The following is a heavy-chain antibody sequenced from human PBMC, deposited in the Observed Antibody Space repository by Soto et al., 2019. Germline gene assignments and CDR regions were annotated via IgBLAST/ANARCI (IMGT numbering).Heavy chain of an antibody. D-gene: IGHD6-25*01. J-gene: IGHJ4*02. CDR1: GYTFTSYG. Sequence: QVQLVQSGTEVKKPGASVNVSCKAFGYTFTSYGFSWVRQVPGQGLEWLGWFSAFNGDTQYAQRMKGRLTVTTDTSTTTVHMELRSLTPADTAVYYCAREAGWQRMVPYDWGQGTLVTVS. CDR3: AREAGWQRMVPYD. CDR2: FSAFNGDT. V-gene: IGHV1-18*04.